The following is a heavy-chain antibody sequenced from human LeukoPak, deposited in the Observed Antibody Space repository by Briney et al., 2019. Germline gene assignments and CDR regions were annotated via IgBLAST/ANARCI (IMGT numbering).Heavy chain of an antibody. D-gene: IGHD3-22*01. CDR2: INAGNGNT. CDR1: GYTFTSYA. J-gene: IGHJ3*02. CDR3: ARGATITMIVVGDALDI. V-gene: IGHV1-3*01. Sequence: GASVKVSCKASGYTFTSYAMHWMRQAPGQRLEWMGWINAGNGNTKYSQKFQGRVTITRDTSASTAYMELSSLRSEDTAVYYCARGATITMIVVGDALDIWGQGTMVTVSS.